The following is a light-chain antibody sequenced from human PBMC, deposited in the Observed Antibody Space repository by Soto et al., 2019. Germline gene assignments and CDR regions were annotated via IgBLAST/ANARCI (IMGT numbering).Light chain of an antibody. CDR1: QSISSN. J-gene: IGKJ1*01. Sequence: EILMTQPPRPLSVSPGERDTLSSRASQSISSNLAWYQQKPGQAPRLLVYGASTRATGIPARFSGSGSGTEFTLTISSLRSEDFALYYCHQYENWPQTFGQGTKVDIK. CDR2: GAS. CDR3: HQYENWPQT. V-gene: IGKV3-15*01.